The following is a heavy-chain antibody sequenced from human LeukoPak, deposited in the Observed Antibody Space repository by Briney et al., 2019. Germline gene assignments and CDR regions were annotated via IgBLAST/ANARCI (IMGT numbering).Heavy chain of an antibody. CDR3: AKQGRYGSHYMDV. J-gene: IGHJ6*03. CDR2: IYPGDSDT. CDR1: GYSFTSYW. V-gene: IGHV5-51*01. D-gene: IGHD3-10*01. Sequence: GESLKISCKGSGYSFTSYWIGWVRQMPGKGLEGMGIIYPGDSDTRYCPSFQGQVTISADKSISTAYLQWSSLRASDTAMYYCAKQGRYGSHYMDVWGKGTTVTVSS.